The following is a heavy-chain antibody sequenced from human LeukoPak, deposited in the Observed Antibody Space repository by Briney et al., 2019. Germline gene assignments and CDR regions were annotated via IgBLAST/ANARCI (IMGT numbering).Heavy chain of an antibody. CDR3: ARGATIGSGWITFDP. CDR1: GYTFTSYG. CDR2: ISAYNGNT. V-gene: IGHV1-18*01. D-gene: IGHD3-22*01. J-gene: IGHJ5*02. Sequence: ASVTVSCNASGYTFTSYGISWVRQAPGQGHEWMGWISAYNGNTNYAQKLQGRVTMTTDTSTSTAYMELRSLRSDDTAVYYCARGATIGSGWITFDPWGQGTLVTASS.